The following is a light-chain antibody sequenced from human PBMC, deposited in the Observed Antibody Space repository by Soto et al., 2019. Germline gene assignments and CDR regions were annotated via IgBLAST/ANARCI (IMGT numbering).Light chain of an antibody. CDR1: SSDVGGYNY. CDR3: NSYADRSKWV. Sequence: QSALTQPPSASGSPGQSVTISCTGTSSDVGGYNYVSWYQHHPGKAPRLMIYEVSKRPSGVPDRFSGSKSGNTASLTVSGLQAEDAADYYCNSYADRSKWVFGGGTKLTVL. CDR2: EVS. J-gene: IGLJ3*02. V-gene: IGLV2-8*01.